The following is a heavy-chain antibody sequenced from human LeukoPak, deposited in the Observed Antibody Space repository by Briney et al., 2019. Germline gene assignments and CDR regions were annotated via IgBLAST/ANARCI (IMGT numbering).Heavy chain of an antibody. CDR3: ARWYYYDSSGYYDFDY. D-gene: IGHD3-22*01. Sequence: PGGSLRLSCAASGFTFSSYAMHWVRQAPGKGLEWVAVISYDGSNKYYADSVKGRFTISRDNSKNTLYLQMNSLRAEDTAVYYCARWYYYDSSGYYDFDYWGQGTLVTVSS. CDR2: ISYDGSNK. V-gene: IGHV3-30-3*01. CDR1: GFTFSSYA. J-gene: IGHJ4*02.